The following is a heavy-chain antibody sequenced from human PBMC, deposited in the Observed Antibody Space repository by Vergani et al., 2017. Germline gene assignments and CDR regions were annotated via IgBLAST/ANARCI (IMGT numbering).Heavy chain of an antibody. CDR3: VRELLPRNNWFDP. V-gene: IGHV4-39*07. CDR1: GGSISSSSKY. J-gene: IGHJ5*02. Sequence: QLQLQESGPGLVKPSETLSLTCTVSGGSISSSSKYWGWIRQPPGKGLEWIGSIYYSGSTYYNPSLKRRVTISVDTAKNQFSLKLSSVTAADTAVYYCVRELLPRNNWFDPWGQGTLVTVSS. CDR2: IYYSGST. D-gene: IGHD1-26*01.